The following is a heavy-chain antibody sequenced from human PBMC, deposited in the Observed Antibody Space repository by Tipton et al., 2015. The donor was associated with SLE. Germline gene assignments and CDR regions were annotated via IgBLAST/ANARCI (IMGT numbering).Heavy chain of an antibody. V-gene: IGHV4-38-2*02. CDR3: ARDYSYDTGMDV. CDR1: GYSITSGYF. J-gene: IGHJ6*02. D-gene: IGHD3-22*01. CDR2: NYHGGNT. Sequence: TLSLTCAVSGYSITSGYFWGWRRQTPGQGLEWIGTNYHGGNTYFNPSLESRVTISIDTSKNQFLLSLSSVTAADTAVYYCARDYSYDTGMDVWGQGTTVNVSS.